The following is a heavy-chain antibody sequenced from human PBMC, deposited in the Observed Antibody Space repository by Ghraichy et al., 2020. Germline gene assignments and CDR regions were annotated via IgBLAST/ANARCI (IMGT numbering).Heavy chain of an antibody. V-gene: IGHV3-23*01. CDR3: ATGAWDSGSDGPPSLGYFDL. CDR1: GFTFSSYA. CDR2: ISGSGGST. D-gene: IGHD1-26*01. Sequence: GGSLRLSCAASGFTFSSYAMSWVRQAPGKGLEWVSAISGSGGSTYYADSVKGRFTISRDNSKNTLYLQMNSLRAEDTAVYYCATGAWDSGSDGPPSLGYFDLWGRGTLVTVSS. J-gene: IGHJ2*01.